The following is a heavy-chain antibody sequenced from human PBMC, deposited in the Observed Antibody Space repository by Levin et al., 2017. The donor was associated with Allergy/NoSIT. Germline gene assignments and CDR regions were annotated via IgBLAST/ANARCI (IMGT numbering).Heavy chain of an antibody. CDR1: GLNFNTYN. CDR2: ITSSGRTT. J-gene: IGHJ4*02. D-gene: IGHD3-16*01. Sequence: GGSLRLSCAGSGLNFNTYNMIWIRQAPGRGLEWVSDITSSGRTTHYADSVKGRFTISRDRATSSLSLQMDSLRPEDTAVYYCATDTVGGFDHWGQGTLVIVSS. CDR3: ATDTVGGFDH. V-gene: IGHV3-48*01.